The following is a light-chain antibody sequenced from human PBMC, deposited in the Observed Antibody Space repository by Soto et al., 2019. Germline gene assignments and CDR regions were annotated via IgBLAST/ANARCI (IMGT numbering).Light chain of an antibody. CDR2: DAS. J-gene: IGKJ5*01. Sequence: EIVLTQSPVTLSLSPGERATLSCRASQSVSNYLGWYQQKPGQAPRLLIYDASNRATGIPARFSGSGSGTDFTLTISILETEDSAVYYCQHRGTFGQGTRLEIK. V-gene: IGKV3-11*01. CDR3: QHRGT. CDR1: QSVSNY.